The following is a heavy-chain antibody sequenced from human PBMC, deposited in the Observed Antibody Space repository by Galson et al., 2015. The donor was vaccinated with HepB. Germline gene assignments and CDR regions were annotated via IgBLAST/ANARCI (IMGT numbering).Heavy chain of an antibody. CDR2: INPSGGGT. CDR1: GYTFTNYH. D-gene: IGHD3-22*01. CDR3: ARGYYDSGGFFRY. Sequence: SVKVSCKASGYTFTNYHMHWVRQAPGQGLEWVGIINPSGGGTTYAQKFQGRVTLTRDTSTSTVYMDLNSLTSEDTAVYYCARGYYDSGGFFRYWGQGTLVTVSS. J-gene: IGHJ4*02. V-gene: IGHV1-46*01.